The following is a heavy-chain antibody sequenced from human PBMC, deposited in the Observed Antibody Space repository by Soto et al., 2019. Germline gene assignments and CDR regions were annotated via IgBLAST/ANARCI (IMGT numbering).Heavy chain of an antibody. CDR3: AKVYYDSSGYYPFGY. D-gene: IGHD3-22*01. J-gene: IGHJ4*02. CDR1: GFTFSSYA. CDR2: ISGSGGST. V-gene: IGHV3-23*01. Sequence: GGSLRLSCAASGFTFSSYAMSWVRQAPGKGLEWVSAISGSGGSTYYADSVKGRFTISRDNSKNTLYLQMNSLRAEDTAVYYCAKVYYDSSGYYPFGYWGQGTLVTVPS.